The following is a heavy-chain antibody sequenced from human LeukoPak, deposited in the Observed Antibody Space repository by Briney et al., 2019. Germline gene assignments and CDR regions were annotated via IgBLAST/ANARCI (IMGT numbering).Heavy chain of an antibody. J-gene: IGHJ4*02. Sequence: SVTVSCKASGGPFSSYAINWVRQAPGQGLQGVGRLIPILRLTNYAQTFQGRVTITADKSTSTTYMVLSSLRSDDTAVYFCAREGVGTTSFDSWGPGSLVTVSS. CDR3: AREGVGTTSFDS. CDR2: LIPILRLT. CDR1: GGPFSSYA. V-gene: IGHV1-69*04. D-gene: IGHD1-26*01.